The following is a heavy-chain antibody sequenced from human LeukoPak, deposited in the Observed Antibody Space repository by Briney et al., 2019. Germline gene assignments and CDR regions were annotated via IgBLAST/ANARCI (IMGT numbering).Heavy chain of an antibody. J-gene: IGHJ3*01. D-gene: IGHD1-1*01. CDR1: GFTFSSYW. CDR2: INMEGSTS. Sequence: PGGSLRLSCAASGFTFSSYWMHWVRQVPGRGLVWVSYINMEGSTSSHADSVRGRFTISRDNAKNTLYLQMNSLRAEDTAVYFCVTEERWNDKPSAFGFWGQGTLVAVSS. CDR3: VTEERWNDKPSAFGF. V-gene: IGHV3-74*01.